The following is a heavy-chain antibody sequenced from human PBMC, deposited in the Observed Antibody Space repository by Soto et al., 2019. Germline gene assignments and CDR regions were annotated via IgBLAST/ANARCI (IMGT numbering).Heavy chain of an antibody. CDR3: ATSYGSGSTHFHS. CDR2: VNPIVGMS. J-gene: IGHJ4*02. V-gene: IGHV1-69*02. CDR1: GGTFNSYT. D-gene: IGHD3-10*01. Sequence: QVQLVQSGPEVKKPGSSVKVSCTASGGTFNSYTLNWVRQAPGQRPEWVGRVNPIVGMSTSASKFQGRVTLTADKSTNRAYMDLTGLTSEDTAVYYCATSYGSGSTHFHSWGQGTLVTVAS.